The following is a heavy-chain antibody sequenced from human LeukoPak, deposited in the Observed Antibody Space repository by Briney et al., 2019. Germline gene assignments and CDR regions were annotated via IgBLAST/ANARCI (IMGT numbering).Heavy chain of an antibody. Sequence: SETLSLTCTVSGGSIRSGSYYWSWIRQPAGKGLEWIGRIYTSGSTNYNPSLKSRVTISVDTSKNQFSLKLSSVTAADTAVYYCARGNVDTAMVTGYYYYYGMDVWGQGTTVTVSS. CDR1: GGSIRSGSYY. V-gene: IGHV4-61*02. CDR3: ARGNVDTAMVTGYYYYYGMDV. J-gene: IGHJ6*02. CDR2: IYTSGST. D-gene: IGHD5-18*01.